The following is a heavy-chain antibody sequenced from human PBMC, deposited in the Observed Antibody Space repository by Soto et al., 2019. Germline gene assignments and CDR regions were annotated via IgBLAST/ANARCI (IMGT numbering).Heavy chain of an antibody. J-gene: IGHJ4*02. CDR3: AKDREDTAMVY. V-gene: IGHV3-30*18. Sequence: GGSLRLSCAASGFTFSSYGMHWVRQAPGKGLEWVAVISYDGSNKYYADSVKGRFTISRDNSKNTLYLQMNSLRAEDTAVYYCAKDREDTAMVYWGQGTLVTVSS. CDR2: ISYDGSNK. D-gene: IGHD5-18*01. CDR1: GFTFSSYG.